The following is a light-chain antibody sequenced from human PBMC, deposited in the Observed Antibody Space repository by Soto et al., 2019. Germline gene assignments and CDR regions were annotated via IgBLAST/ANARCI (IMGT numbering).Light chain of an antibody. V-gene: IGKV1-6*01. CDR1: QAIRND. Sequence: AIQMTQSPSSLSSYVGDRVIITCRASQAIRNDLGWYQQRPGKAPKLLIYTASTLQSGVPSRFSGSGSGADFTLTIRSLQPEDSATYYCLHDYSYPRTFGQGTKVDI. CDR2: TAS. CDR3: LHDYSYPRT. J-gene: IGKJ1*01.